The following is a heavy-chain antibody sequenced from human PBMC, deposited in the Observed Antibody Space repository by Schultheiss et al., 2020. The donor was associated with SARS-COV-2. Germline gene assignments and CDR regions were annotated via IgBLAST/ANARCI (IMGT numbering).Heavy chain of an antibody. V-gene: IGHV3-30*04. D-gene: IGHD6-19*01. Sequence: GGSLRLSCAASGFTFSSYAMHWVRQAPGKGLEWVAVISYDGSNKYYADSVKGRFTISRDNSKNTLYLQMNSLRAEDTAVYYCARRGQWLAYGDSGQKTEFDPWGQGTLVTVSS. CDR1: GFTFSSYA. J-gene: IGHJ5*02. CDR3: ARRGQWLAYGDSGQKTEFDP. CDR2: ISYDGSNK.